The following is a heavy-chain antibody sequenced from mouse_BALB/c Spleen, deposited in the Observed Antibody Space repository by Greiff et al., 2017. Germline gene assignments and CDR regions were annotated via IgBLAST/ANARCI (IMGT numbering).Heavy chain of an antibody. D-gene: IGHD3-1*01. Sequence: VQLQQSGPELVKPGASVKISCKASGYAFSSSWMNWVKQRPGQGLEWIGRIYPGDGDTNYNGKFKGKATLTADKSSSTAYMQLSSLTSVDSAVYFCARESSGPYAMDYWGQGTSVTVSS. J-gene: IGHJ4*01. V-gene: IGHV1-82*01. CDR3: ARESSGPYAMDY. CDR2: IYPGDGDT. CDR1: GYAFSSSW.